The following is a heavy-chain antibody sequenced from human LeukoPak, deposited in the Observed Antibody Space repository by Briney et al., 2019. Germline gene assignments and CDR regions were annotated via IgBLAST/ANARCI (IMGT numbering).Heavy chain of an antibody. CDR3: TTGEMATTPFDY. D-gene: IGHD5-24*01. Sequence: GGSLRLSCAASGFTFSNAWMSWVRQAPGKGLEWVGRIKSKTDGGTTDYAATGKGRFTISRDDSKNTLYLQMNSLKTEDTAVYYCTTGEMATTPFDYWGQGTLVTVSS. V-gene: IGHV3-15*01. J-gene: IGHJ4*02. CDR2: IKSKTDGGTT. CDR1: GFTFSNAW.